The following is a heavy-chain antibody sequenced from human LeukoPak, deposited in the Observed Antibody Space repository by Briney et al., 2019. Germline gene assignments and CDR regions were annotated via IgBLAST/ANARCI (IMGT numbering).Heavy chain of an antibody. J-gene: IGHJ4*02. CDR1: GFTFSSYA. D-gene: IGHD1-1*01. CDR3: ARKNQLDDY. Sequence: GRSLRLSCAASGFTFSSYAMHWVRQAPGKGLEWVAVISYDGSNKYYADSVKGRFTISRDNSKNTLYLQMNSLRAEDTAVYYCARKNQLDDYWGQGTLVTVSS. V-gene: IGHV3-30-3*01. CDR2: ISYDGSNK.